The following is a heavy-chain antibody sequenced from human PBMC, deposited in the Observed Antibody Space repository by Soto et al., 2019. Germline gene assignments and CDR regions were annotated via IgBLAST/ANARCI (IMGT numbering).Heavy chain of an antibody. V-gene: IGHV4-30-4*01. CDR2: IYYSGST. J-gene: IGHJ6*02. Sequence: SETLSLTCTVSGGSISSGDYYWSWFRQPPGKGLEWIGYIYYSGSTYYNPSLKSRVTISVDTSKNQFSLKLSSVTAADTAVYYCARAELRGNYYGIDVWGQATTVT. CDR3: ARAELRGNYYGIDV. CDR1: GGSISSGDYY. D-gene: IGHD1-7*01.